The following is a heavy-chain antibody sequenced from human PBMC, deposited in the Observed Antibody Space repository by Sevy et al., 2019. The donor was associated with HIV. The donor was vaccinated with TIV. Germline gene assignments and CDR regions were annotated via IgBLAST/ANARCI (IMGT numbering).Heavy chain of an antibody. V-gene: IGHV3-23*01. CDR1: GFSFSIYA. CDR3: AKDRVSGTYYTGDFDY. Sequence: GGSLRLSCAASGFSFSIYAMSWVRQAPGKGLEWVSVISITGGSTYYGDSVKGRFTISRDNSKNTLYLQMNTLRAEDTAVYCCAKDRVSGTYYTGDFDYWGQGTLVTVSS. CDR2: ISITGGST. D-gene: IGHD3-10*01. J-gene: IGHJ4*02.